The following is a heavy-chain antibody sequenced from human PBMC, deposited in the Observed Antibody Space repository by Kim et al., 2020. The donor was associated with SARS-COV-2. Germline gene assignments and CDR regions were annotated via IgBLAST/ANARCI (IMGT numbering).Heavy chain of an antibody. V-gene: IGHV4-31*02. D-gene: IGHD5-18*01. CDR3: ARRSQLWLAIDY. Sequence: YHPSLKSRITISVDTSKNQFSLKLSSVTAADTAVYYCARRSQLWLAIDYWGQGTLVTVSS. J-gene: IGHJ4*02.